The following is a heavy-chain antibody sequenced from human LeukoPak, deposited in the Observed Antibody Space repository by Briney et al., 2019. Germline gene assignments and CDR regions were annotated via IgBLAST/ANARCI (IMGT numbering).Heavy chain of an antibody. V-gene: IGHV4-39*01. D-gene: IGHD1-26*01. CDR3: ARGVSSGTESHFYY. CDR2: ISYSGST. J-gene: IGHJ4*02. Sequence: SETLSLTCTVSGDSISSSTYYWGWIRQPPGKGLEWIGTISYSGSTYYNPSLKSRFTISVNAPKNQFALKVSSVTAADTAVYYCARGVSSGTESHFYYWGQGTLVTVSS. CDR1: GDSISSSTYY.